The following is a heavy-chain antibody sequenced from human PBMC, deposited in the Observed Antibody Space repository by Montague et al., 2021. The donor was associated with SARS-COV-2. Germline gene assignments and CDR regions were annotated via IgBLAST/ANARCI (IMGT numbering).Heavy chain of an antibody. CDR1: GGSISSGGYY. J-gene: IGHJ6*02. CDR3: ALNYFRVRSWYGMDV. CDR2: IYYSGST. V-gene: IGHV4-31*03. Sequence: TLSLTCTVSGGSISSGGYYWSWIRQHPGKGLEWIGYIYYSGSTYYIPSLKSRVTISIDTSKNQFSLKLSSVTAADTAVYYCALNYFRVRSWYGMDVWGQGTTVTVSS. D-gene: IGHD3-10*01.